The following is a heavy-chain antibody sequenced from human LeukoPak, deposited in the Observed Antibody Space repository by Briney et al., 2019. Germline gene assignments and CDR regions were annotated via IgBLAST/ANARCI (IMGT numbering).Heavy chain of an antibody. CDR1: GGTSSSYA. CDR2: IIPIFGTA. D-gene: IGHD6-13*01. V-gene: IGHV1-69*06. CDR3: ARGRPTTSIAAAGVNWFDP. Sequence: SVKVSCKASGGTSSSYAISWVRQAPGQGLEWMGGIIPIFGTANYAQKFQGRVTITADKSTSTAYMELSSLRSEDTAVYYCARGRPTTSIAAAGVNWFDPWGQGTLVTVSS. J-gene: IGHJ5*02.